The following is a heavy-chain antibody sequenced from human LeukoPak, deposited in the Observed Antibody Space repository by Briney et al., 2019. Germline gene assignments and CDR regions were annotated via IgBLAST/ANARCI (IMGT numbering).Heavy chain of an antibody. CDR1: GGTFSSYA. Sequence: VASVKVSCKASGGTFSSYAISWVRQAPGQGLEWMGRIIPILGVANYAQKFQGRVTITADKSTSTAYMELSSLRSEDTAVYYCARGEDYYGSGSNYGMDVWGQGTTVTVSS. CDR2: IIPILGVA. J-gene: IGHJ6*02. CDR3: ARGEDYYGSGSNYGMDV. D-gene: IGHD3-10*01. V-gene: IGHV1-69*04.